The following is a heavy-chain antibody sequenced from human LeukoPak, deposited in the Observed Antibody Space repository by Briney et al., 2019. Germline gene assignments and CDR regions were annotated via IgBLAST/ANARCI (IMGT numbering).Heavy chain of an antibody. J-gene: IGHJ5*02. D-gene: IGHD4/OR15-4a*01. Sequence: GASVKVSCKASGYTFTSYGISWVRQAPGQGLEWMGWISAYNGNTNYAQKLQGRVTMTTDTFTDTAYMELRSLRSDDTAVYYCARGGVGANYSGGWFDPWGQGTLVTVSS. V-gene: IGHV1-18*01. CDR2: ISAYNGNT. CDR3: ARGGVGANYSGGWFDP. CDR1: GYTFTSYG.